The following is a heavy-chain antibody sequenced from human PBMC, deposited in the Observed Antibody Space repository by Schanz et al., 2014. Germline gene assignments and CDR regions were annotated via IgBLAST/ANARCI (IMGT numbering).Heavy chain of an antibody. V-gene: IGHV3-74*01. CDR1: GFTFSSHW. D-gene: IGHD4-17*01. Sequence: EVQLLESGGGLVQPGGSLRLSRAASGFTFSSHWMHWVRQDPGKGLVWVARINSVGSNTDYADSVTGRFTISRDNAKNTLYLQMNTLRAEDTAVYYCARKMKLGIYGGKGHDSLDIWGQGTMVTVSS. CDR2: INSVGSNT. CDR3: ARKMKLGIYGGKGHDSLDI. J-gene: IGHJ3*02.